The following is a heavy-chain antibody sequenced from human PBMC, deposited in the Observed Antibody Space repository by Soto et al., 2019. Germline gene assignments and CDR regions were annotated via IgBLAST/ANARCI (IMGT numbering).Heavy chain of an antibody. CDR3: ARDHSFPIAVAGLDE. CDR2: IWYDGSNK. J-gene: IGHJ4*02. Sequence: GGSLRLSCAASGFTFSSYGMHWVRQAPGKGLEWVAVIWYDGSNKYYADSVKGRFTISRDNSKNTLYLQMNSLRAEDTAVYYCARDHSFPIAVAGLDEWGQGTLVTVSS. D-gene: IGHD6-19*01. CDR1: GFTFSSYG. V-gene: IGHV3-33*01.